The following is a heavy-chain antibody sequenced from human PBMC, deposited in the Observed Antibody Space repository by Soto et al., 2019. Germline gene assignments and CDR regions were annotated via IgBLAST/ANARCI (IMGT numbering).Heavy chain of an antibody. Sequence: ASVKVSCKASGYTFTSYYMHWVRQAPGQGLEWMGIINPSGGSTSYAQKFQGRVTMTRDTSTSTVYMELSSLRSEDTAVYYCARDSEYYYDSSGYPAPGYYYYGMDVWGQGTTVTSP. CDR1: GYTFTSYY. J-gene: IGHJ6*02. CDR2: INPSGGST. V-gene: IGHV1-46*01. CDR3: ARDSEYYYDSSGYPAPGYYYYGMDV. D-gene: IGHD3-22*01.